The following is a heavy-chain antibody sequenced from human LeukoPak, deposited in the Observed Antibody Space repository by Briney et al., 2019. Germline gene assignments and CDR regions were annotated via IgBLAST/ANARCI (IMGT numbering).Heavy chain of an antibody. V-gene: IGHV6-1*01. Sequence: SQTLSLTCAISGGSVSGNSASWNWIRQSPSRGLEWLGRTYYRSKWFNDYAVSVKGRITISADTSKNQFSLQLNSVTPEDTAVYYCAKDGRGNNWFDPWGQGTLVTVSS. CDR2: TYYRSKWFN. D-gene: IGHD2/OR15-2a*01. CDR3: AKDGRGNNWFDP. CDR1: GGSVSGNSAS. J-gene: IGHJ5*02.